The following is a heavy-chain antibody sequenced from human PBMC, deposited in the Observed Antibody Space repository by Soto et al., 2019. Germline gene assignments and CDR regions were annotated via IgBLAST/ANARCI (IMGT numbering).Heavy chain of an antibody. CDR1: GYTFTSYG. J-gene: IGHJ6*03. Sequence: ASVKVSCKASGYTFTSYGISWVRQAPGQGLEWMGWISAYNGNTNYAQKLQGRVTMTTDTSTSTAYMELRSLRSDDTAVYYCATTQGGVSDVWCMAVWGKGTTVTVSS. CDR2: ISAYNGNT. V-gene: IGHV1-18*01. CDR3: ATTQGGVSDVWCMAV. D-gene: IGHD2-8*02.